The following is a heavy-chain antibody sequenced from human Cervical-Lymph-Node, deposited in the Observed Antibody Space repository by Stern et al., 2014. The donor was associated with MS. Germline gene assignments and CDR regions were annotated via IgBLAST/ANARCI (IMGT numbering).Heavy chain of an antibody. D-gene: IGHD1-26*01. CDR3: ASRWSGTYYGQNWFDP. CDR1: SSGGHY. J-gene: IGHJ5*02. Sequence: SSGGHYWSWIRQHPGKGLEWIGYIYYSGGTFYNPSLKSRVSISLDTSKNQFSLKLSSVTAADTAVYYCASRWSGTYYGQNWFDPWGQGTLVTVSS. V-gene: IGHV4-31*02. CDR2: IYYSGGT.